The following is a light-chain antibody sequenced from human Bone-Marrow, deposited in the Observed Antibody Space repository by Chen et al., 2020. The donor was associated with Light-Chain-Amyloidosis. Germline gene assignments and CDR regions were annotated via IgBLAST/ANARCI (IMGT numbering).Light chain of an antibody. J-gene: IGLJ3*02. CDR2: DDS. Sequence: SYVLTQPSSVSVAPGQTATIACGGNNIGSTSVHWYQQTPGQAPLLVVYDDSERPSGIPVRLHGSNAGNTATLTISRVEAGEEADYYCQVWDSSSDRPVFGGGTKLTVL. V-gene: IGLV3-21*02. CDR3: QVWDSSSDRPV. CDR1: NIGSTS.